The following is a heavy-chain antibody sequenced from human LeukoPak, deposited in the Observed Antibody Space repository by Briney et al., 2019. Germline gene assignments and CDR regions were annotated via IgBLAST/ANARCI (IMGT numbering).Heavy chain of an antibody. Sequence: GESLKISCKDSGYSFTSYWIGWVRQMPGKGLEWMGIIYPGDSDTRYSPSFQGQVTISADKSISTAYLQWSSLKASDTAMYYCARSGGRSYGSYYFDYWGLGTLVTVSS. D-gene: IGHD5-18*01. V-gene: IGHV5-51*01. CDR1: GYSFTSYW. CDR3: ARSGGRSYGSYYFDY. J-gene: IGHJ4*02. CDR2: IYPGDSDT.